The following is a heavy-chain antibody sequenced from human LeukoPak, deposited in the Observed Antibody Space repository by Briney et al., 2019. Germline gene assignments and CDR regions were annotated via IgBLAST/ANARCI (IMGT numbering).Heavy chain of an antibody. CDR2: IWYDGSNK. J-gene: IGHJ4*02. CDR3: ARAQGYPGYFDY. Sequence: GGSLRLSCAASGFTFKNYGMHWVRQAPGKGLEWLAVIWYDGSNKYYADSVKGRFTVSKDNSKNMSYLQMNSLTVEDTAVYYCARAQGYPGYFDYGGQGTLVTVSS. CDR1: GFTFKNYG. V-gene: IGHV3-33*01. D-gene: IGHD2-15*01.